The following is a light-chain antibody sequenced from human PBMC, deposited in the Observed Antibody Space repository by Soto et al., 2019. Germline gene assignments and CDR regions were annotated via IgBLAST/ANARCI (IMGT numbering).Light chain of an antibody. Sequence: DIVMTQSPDSLAVSLGERATINCKSSQSVLYSSKNKNYLAWYQQKPGQPPQLLTYWAATRESGVPDRFSGSGSGTDFTPTISSLQAEDVALYYCQQYYNSPQTFGQGTKVEIK. J-gene: IGKJ1*01. V-gene: IGKV4-1*01. CDR3: QQYYNSPQT. CDR1: QSVLYSSKNKNY. CDR2: WAA.